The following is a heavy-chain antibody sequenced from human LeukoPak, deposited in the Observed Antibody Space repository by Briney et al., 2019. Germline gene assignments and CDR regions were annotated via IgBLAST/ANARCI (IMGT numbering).Heavy chain of an antibody. CDR3: AIGRGSGNYNYFDP. V-gene: IGHV3-23*01. CDR1: GFTFSSYS. D-gene: IGHD3-10*01. Sequence: GGSLRLSCAASGFTFSSYSMNWVRQAPGQGPDWVSVISNGGGNTYYADSVKGRFAISRDNSKSILYLQMNSLRADDTAIYYCAIGRGSGNYNYFDPWGQGTLVTVSS. J-gene: IGHJ5*02. CDR2: ISNGGGNT.